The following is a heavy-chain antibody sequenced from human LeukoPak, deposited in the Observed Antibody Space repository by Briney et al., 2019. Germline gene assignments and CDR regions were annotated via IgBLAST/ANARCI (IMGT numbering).Heavy chain of an antibody. V-gene: IGHV3-33*01. CDR1: GFTFSSYG. J-gene: IGHJ4*02. CDR3: ARAHYDSSGYLFGY. Sequence: GGSLRLSCAASGFTFSSYGMHWVRQAPGKGLEWGAVIWYDGSNKYYADSVKGRFTISRDNSKNTLYLQMNSLRAEDTAVYYCARAHYDSSGYLFGYWGQGTLVTVSS. CDR2: IWYDGSNK. D-gene: IGHD3-22*01.